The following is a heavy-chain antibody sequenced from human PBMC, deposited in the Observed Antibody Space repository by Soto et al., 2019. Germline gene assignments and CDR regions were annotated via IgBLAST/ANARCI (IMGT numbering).Heavy chain of an antibody. Sequence: EVQLVESGGGLVQPRGSLRLSCAASGFTFSNAWMSWVRQAPGKGLEWVGRIKSKTDGGTTDYAAPVKGRFTISRDDSKNTLYLQMNSLKTEDTAVYYCTTDNPVRGAFDIWGQGTMVTVSS. V-gene: IGHV3-15*01. CDR3: TTDNPVRGAFDI. CDR2: IKSKTDGGTT. J-gene: IGHJ3*02. CDR1: GFTFSNAW.